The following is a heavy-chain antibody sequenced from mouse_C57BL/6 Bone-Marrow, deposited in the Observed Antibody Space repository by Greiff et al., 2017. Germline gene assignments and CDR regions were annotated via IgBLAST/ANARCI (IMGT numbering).Heavy chain of an antibody. CDR1: GYTFTSYG. J-gene: IGHJ2*01. V-gene: IGHV1-81*01. CDR3: ARKGGY. CDR2: IYPGSGST. Sequence: QVQLKQSGAELARPGASVKLSCKASGYTFTSYGISWVKQRTGQGLEWIGVIYPGSGSTNYNEKFKSKATLTVDTSSSTAYMQLSSLTSEDSAVYYCARKGGYWGQGTTLTVSS.